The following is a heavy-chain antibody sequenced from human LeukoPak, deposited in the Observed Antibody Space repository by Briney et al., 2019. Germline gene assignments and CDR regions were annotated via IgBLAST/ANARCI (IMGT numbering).Heavy chain of an antibody. J-gene: IGHJ5*02. D-gene: IGHD3-22*01. CDR1: GGSISSGDYY. CDR3: ARPYYYDSRIDP. CDR2: MYYSGST. V-gene: IGHV4-30-4*01. Sequence: SQTLFLTCTVSGGSISSGDYYWSWIRQPPGKGLEWIAYMYYSGSTYYNPSLKSRVTMSADTSKSQLSLKLSSVTAADTAVYYCARPYYYDSRIDPWGQGILVTVSS.